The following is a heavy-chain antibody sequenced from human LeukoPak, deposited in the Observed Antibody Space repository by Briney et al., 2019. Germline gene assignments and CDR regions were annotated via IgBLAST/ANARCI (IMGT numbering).Heavy chain of an antibody. Sequence: ASVKVSCMASGYIFTDYYMHWVRQAPGQGLEWMGGIIPRLGTTKYIEKFQGRITITTDESTTTAYMELTSLRSEDTAVYYCARASYNWNYDHYDYWGQGTLVTVSS. D-gene: IGHD1-7*01. J-gene: IGHJ4*02. CDR1: GYIFTDYY. V-gene: IGHV1-69*16. CDR3: ARASYNWNYDHYDY. CDR2: IIPRLGTT.